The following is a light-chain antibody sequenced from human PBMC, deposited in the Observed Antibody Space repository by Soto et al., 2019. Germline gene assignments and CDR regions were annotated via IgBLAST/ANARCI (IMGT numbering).Light chain of an antibody. CDR2: EVN. CDR1: SSDIGSYNR. V-gene: IGLV2-18*02. J-gene: IGLJ1*01. Sequence: QSVLTQPPSVSGSPGQSVTISCTGTSSDIGSYNRVSWYQQPPGAAPKLMICEVNNRPSGVPERFSGSKSGNTASLTIFRLQAEDDNDYYCSSFTTSDIYVVGTGTKVTV. CDR3: SSFTTSDIYV.